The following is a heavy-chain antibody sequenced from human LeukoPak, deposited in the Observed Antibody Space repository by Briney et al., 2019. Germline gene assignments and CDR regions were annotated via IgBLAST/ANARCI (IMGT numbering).Heavy chain of an antibody. D-gene: IGHD6-13*01. J-gene: IGHJ4*02. CDR1: GFTFSSYA. V-gene: IGHV3-30*04. CDR2: ISYDGRNK. Sequence: GRSLRLSCAASGFTFSSYAIHWVRQAPGKGLDWVAVISYDGRNKYYADSVKGRFTISRDNSKNTLYLQMNSLRVEDTAVYYCARDLAAAGTLIDYWGQGTLVTVSS. CDR3: ARDLAAAGTLIDY.